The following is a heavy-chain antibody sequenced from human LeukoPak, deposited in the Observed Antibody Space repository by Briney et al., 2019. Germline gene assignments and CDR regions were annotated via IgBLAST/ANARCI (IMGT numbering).Heavy chain of an antibody. V-gene: IGHV3-23*01. Sequence: GGSLRLSCAASGFTFGSYAMSWVRQAPGKGLEWVSAISTSVTKTYYADSVKGRFTISRDNSKNTLYLQMNSLTAEDTAVYYCAKRLAVLGPYFDFWGQGALVTVSS. CDR3: AKRLAVLGPYFDF. CDR1: GFTFGSYA. D-gene: IGHD6-19*01. J-gene: IGHJ4*02. CDR2: ISTSVTKT.